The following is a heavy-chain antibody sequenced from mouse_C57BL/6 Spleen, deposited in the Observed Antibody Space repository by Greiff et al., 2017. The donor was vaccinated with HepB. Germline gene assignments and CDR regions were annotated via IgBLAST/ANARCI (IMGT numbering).Heavy chain of an antibody. D-gene: IGHD2-3*01. J-gene: IGHJ4*01. CDR1: GYTFTSYW. CDR3: ARYPYEGSMDY. Sequence: QLQQPGAELVKPGASVKLSCKASGYTFTSYWMHWVKQRPGRGLEWIGRIDPNSGGTKYNEKFKSKATLTVDKPSSTAYMQISSLTSEDSAVFYCARYPYEGSMDYWSQGTSVTVSS. CDR2: IDPNSGGT. V-gene: IGHV1-72*01.